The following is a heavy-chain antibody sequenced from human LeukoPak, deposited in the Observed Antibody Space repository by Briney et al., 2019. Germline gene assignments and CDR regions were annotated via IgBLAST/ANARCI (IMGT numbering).Heavy chain of an antibody. Sequence: PGGSLRLSCVASGFTVSSEYMSWARQAPGEGLEWVSVMYSGGSTYYADSVKDRFIISRDSSRNSLYLQMNSLRAEDTAVYYCARGGPEDAFDIWGQGTLVTVSS. D-gene: IGHD1-14*01. V-gene: IGHV3-66*01. J-gene: IGHJ3*02. CDR2: MYSGGST. CDR1: GFTVSSEY. CDR3: ARGGPEDAFDI.